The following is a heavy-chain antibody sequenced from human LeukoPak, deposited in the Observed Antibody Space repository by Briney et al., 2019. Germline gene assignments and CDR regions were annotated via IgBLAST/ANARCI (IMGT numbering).Heavy chain of an antibody. CDR2: IYYSGST. CDR1: GGSISSSSFY. J-gene: IGHJ5*02. D-gene: IGHD2-2*01. V-gene: IGHV4-39*07. Sequence: SETLSLTCTVSGGSISSSSFYWDWIRQPPGKGLEWIGNIYYSGSTYYNPSLKSRVTISVDTSKNQFSLKLSSVTAADTAVYYCARVALGSTSWETTFASLRHTTFDPWGQGTLVTVSS. CDR3: ARVALGSTSWETTFASLRHTTFDP.